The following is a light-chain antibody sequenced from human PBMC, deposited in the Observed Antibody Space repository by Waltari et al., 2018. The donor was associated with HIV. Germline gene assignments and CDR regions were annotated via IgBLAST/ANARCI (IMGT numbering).Light chain of an antibody. CDR2: STN. CDR3: VLYMGSGIGV. Sequence: QTVVTQEPSFSVSPGGTVTLTCGLSSGSVSPSSYPIWYQQTPGQAPRTLIYSTNTRSSGVPDRFSGSILGNKAALTITGAQADDESDYYCVLYMGSGIGVFGGGTKLTVL. CDR1: SGSVSPSSY. V-gene: IGLV8-61*01. J-gene: IGLJ3*02.